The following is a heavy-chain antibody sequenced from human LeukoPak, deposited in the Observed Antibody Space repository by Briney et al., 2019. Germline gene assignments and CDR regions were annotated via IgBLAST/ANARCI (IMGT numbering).Heavy chain of an antibody. CDR2: IYYSGST. J-gene: IGHJ6*02. V-gene: IGHV4-59*08. CDR1: GGSISSYY. CDR3: ARFYGSGSLNYGMDV. Sequence: SETLSLTCTVSGGSISSYYWSWIRQPPGKGLELIGYIYYSGSTNYNPSLKSRVTISVDTSKNQFSLKLSSVTAADTAVYYCARFYGSGSLNYGMDVWGQGTTVTVSS. D-gene: IGHD3-10*01.